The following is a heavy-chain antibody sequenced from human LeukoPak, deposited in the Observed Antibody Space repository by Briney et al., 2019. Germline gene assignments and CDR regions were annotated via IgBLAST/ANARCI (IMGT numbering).Heavy chain of an antibody. CDR3: GRVGARYGSGSYSDY. CDR1: GFTFSSYW. D-gene: IGHD3-10*01. CDR2: INQDGSEK. J-gene: IGHJ4*02. V-gene: IGHV3-7*01. Sequence: GGSLRLSCAASGFTFSSYWMSWVCQAPGKGLEWVANINQDGSEKYYVDSVKGRFTISRDNAKKSLYLQMNSLRAEDTAVYYCGRVGARYGSGSYSDYWGQGTLVTVSS.